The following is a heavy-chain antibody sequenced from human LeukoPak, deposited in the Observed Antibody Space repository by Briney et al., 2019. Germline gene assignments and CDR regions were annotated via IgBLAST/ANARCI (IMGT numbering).Heavy chain of an antibody. V-gene: IGHV4-30-2*01. D-gene: IGHD2-2*01. CDR3: AREGVYCSGTRCWGLNFDP. CDR2: IYHSGST. Sequence: ASQTLSLTCAVSGGSISSGGYSWSWIRQPPGKGLEWIGYIYHSGSTYYNPSLKSRVTISVDRSKNQFSLKLSSVTAADTAVYYCAREGVYCSGTRCWGLNFDPWGQGIPVTVSS. J-gene: IGHJ5*02. CDR1: GGSISSGGYS.